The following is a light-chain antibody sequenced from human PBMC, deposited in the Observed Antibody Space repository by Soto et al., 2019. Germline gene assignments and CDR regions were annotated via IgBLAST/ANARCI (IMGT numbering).Light chain of an antibody. Sequence: ILLTQSPSSLSASVGDRVTITCRASQGIDSSFAWYQQKPGKAPKLLIYAASNLQSGVPSRFSGSGSGTHCTLTISSLQPEDFATYYCQQLHGYPITFGQGTRLEI. CDR3: QQLHGYPIT. CDR2: AAS. CDR1: QGIDSS. V-gene: IGKV1-9*01. J-gene: IGKJ5*01.